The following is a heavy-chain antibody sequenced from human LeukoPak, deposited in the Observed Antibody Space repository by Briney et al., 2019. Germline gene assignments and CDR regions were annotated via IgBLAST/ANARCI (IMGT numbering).Heavy chain of an antibody. V-gene: IGHV3-72*01. Sequence: GTLSLTCAVSGGSISSSNWWSWVRQAPGKGLEWVGRARDKPNNYTAEYAASVKGRFTISRDDSKSIAYLQMNSLKTEDTAVYYCTRDLTWGGDYGDYFDYWGQGTLVTVSS. CDR3: TRDLTWGGDYGDYFDY. CDR1: GGSISSSNW. CDR2: ARDKPNNYTA. D-gene: IGHD4-17*01. J-gene: IGHJ4*02.